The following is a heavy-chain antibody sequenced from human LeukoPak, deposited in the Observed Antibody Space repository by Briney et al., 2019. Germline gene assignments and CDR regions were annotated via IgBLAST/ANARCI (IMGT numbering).Heavy chain of an antibody. Sequence: SETLSLTCGVSGYSISSGYYWGWIRQTPGKGLEWSGSIYHSGSTHYNPSLKSRVTISVDTSKNHFSLKLRSVTAADTAVYYCARVPPYSSGSGSYFDYWGQGTLVTVSS. CDR1: GYSISSGYY. D-gene: IGHD3-10*01. CDR2: IYHSGST. J-gene: IGHJ4*02. V-gene: IGHV4-38-2*01. CDR3: ARVPPYSSGSGSYFDY.